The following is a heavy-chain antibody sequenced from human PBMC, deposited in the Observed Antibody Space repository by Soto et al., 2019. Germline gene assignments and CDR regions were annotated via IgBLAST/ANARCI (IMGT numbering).Heavy chain of an antibody. Sequence: WVTLRLSCAGSGCTLSDHYIYWVRQSPGKGLECVGRSRYKPPGYNTSYAESVKGRFTTSRDESKNSAYLQMNSLNSEDPAGYYCVRATYFSDSSGYTSCLDYWGQGTLVTVSS. CDR1: GCTLSDHY. V-gene: IGHV3-72*01. CDR2: SRYKPPGYNT. CDR3: VRATYFSDSSGYTSCLDY. D-gene: IGHD3-22*01. J-gene: IGHJ4*02.